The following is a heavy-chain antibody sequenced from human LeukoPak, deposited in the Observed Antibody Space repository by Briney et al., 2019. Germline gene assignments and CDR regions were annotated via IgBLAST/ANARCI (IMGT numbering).Heavy chain of an antibody. CDR3: VSQEGVRYFDY. D-gene: IGHD1-1*01. V-gene: IGHV3-11*01. J-gene: IGHJ4*02. CDR2: ISARAYTM. Sequence: GGSLRLSCAGSGFSFGDNHVSWVRQAPGKGLEWIAYISARAYTMYYADSVKGRFTISRDNAKSSLYLQMHSLGADDTAVYYCVSQEGVRYFDYWGQGTLVTVSS. CDR1: GFSFGDNH.